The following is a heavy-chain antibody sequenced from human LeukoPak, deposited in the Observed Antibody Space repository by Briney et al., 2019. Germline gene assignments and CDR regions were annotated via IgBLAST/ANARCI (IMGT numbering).Heavy chain of an antibody. Sequence: ASVKVSCKASGYTFTGYYMHWVRQAPGQGLEWMRWIKPNSGGTRSAQKFQGRVTMTRDTSISTAYMELSSLKYDDTAVYYCATNILVRDIINWFDPWGQGTLVTVSS. CDR2: IKPNSGGT. J-gene: IGHJ5*02. V-gene: IGHV1-2*02. CDR1: GYTFTGYY. D-gene: IGHD3-10*01. CDR3: ATNILVRDIINWFDP.